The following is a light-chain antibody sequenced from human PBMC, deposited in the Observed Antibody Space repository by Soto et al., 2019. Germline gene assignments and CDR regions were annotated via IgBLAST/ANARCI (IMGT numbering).Light chain of an antibody. CDR2: GAS. CDR1: QSVSSF. CDR3: QPFKTWPPL. J-gene: IGKJ3*01. V-gene: IGKV3D-15*01. Sequence: EGVMTQSPATLSLSPGERATLSCRASQSVSSFLAWYHQIPGQAPRLLIYGASTRATGVPARFSGSGSGTEFPLTISRPQSEDFGLFFRQPFKTWPPLFGPGTKVDIK.